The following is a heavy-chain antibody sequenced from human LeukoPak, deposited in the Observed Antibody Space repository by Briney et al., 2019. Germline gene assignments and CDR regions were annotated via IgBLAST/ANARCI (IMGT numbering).Heavy chain of an antibody. CDR2: TYYSGST. CDR3: ATHAGRITIFDY. D-gene: IGHD3-3*01. V-gene: IGHV4-59*08. Sequence: PSETLSLTCTVSGGSISSYYWSWIRQPPGKGLEWIGYTYYSGSTNYNPSLKCRVTISVDTSKNQFSLKLSSVTAADTAVYYCATHAGRITIFDYGGQGTLVTVSS. J-gene: IGHJ4*02. CDR1: GGSISSYY.